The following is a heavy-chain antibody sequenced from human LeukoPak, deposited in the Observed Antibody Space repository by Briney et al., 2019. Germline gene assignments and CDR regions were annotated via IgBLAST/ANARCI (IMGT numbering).Heavy chain of an antibody. D-gene: IGHD3-16*01. CDR1: GFPLSTYW. CDR2: INPDGSAK. Sequence: GGSLRLSCEAYGFPLSTYWMNWVRQVPGRGLEGVANINPDGSAKRYADPVKGRFTIARDNADNSLSLQMNSLRAVCTAVYYCASWGAGRNSWGQGTLVTVPS. J-gene: IGHJ4*02. CDR3: ASWGAGRNS. V-gene: IGHV3-7*01.